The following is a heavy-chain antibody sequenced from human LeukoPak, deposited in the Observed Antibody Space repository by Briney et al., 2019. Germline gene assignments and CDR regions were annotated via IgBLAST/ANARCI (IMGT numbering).Heavy chain of an antibody. V-gene: IGHV4-59*05. CDR2: IYYSGST. CDR3: ALSLIIVAFDAFDI. Sequence: GSLRLSCAASGFTFSSYSMNWVRQAPGKGLEWIGSIYYSGSTYYNPSLKSRVTISVDTSKNQFSLKLSSVTAADTAVYYCALSLIIVAFDAFDIWGQGTIVTVSS. J-gene: IGHJ3*02. CDR1: GFTFSSYSMN. D-gene: IGHD3-22*01.